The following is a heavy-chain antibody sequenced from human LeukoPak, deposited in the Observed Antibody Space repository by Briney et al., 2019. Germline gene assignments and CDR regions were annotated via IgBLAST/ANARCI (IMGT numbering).Heavy chain of an antibody. CDR3: AKDLEGVKYFQH. CDR2: ISGSGGST. D-gene: IGHD3-10*01. Sequence: PGGSLRLSCAASGFTFSSYAMSWVRQAPGKGLEWVSAISGSGGSTYYADSVKGRFTISRDDSKNTLYLQMNSLRAEDTAVYYCAKDLEGVKYFQHWGQGTLVTVSS. V-gene: IGHV3-23*01. CDR1: GFTFSSYA. J-gene: IGHJ1*01.